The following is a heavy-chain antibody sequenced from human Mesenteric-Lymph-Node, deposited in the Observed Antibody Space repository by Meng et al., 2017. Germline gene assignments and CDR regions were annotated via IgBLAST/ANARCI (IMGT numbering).Heavy chain of an antibody. CDR1: GYTLTELS. J-gene: IGHJ3*02. CDR3: ASVVAVAGLRAFDI. V-gene: IGHV1-24*01. D-gene: IGHD6-19*01. CDR2: FDPEDGET. Sequence: ASVKVSCKVSGYTLTELSMHWVRQAPGKGLEWMGGFDPEDGETIYAQKFQGRVTMTRDTYISKASMVLSSLRSEDTAVYYCASVVAVAGLRAFDIWGQGTMVTVSS.